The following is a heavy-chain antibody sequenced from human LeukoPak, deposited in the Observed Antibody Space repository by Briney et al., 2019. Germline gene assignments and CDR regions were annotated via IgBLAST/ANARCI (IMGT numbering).Heavy chain of an antibody. Sequence: GGSLRLSCAASGFTFSTYAMSWVRQAPGKGLEWVSAISDSGGATFDADSVKGRFTISRDNSKNTLFLQMNSLRAEDTAVYYCARQLGYCSGGSCYFDYRGQGILVTVSS. CDR2: ISDSGGAT. CDR3: ARQLGYCSGGSCYFDY. J-gene: IGHJ4*02. V-gene: IGHV3-23*01. D-gene: IGHD2-15*01. CDR1: GFTFSTYA.